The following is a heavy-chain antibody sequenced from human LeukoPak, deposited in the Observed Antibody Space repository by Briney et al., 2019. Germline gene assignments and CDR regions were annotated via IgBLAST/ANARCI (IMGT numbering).Heavy chain of an antibody. D-gene: IGHD5-12*01. CDR2: IGGSNGIT. CDR3: ARNENSGWGYFGY. J-gene: IGHJ4*02. CDR1: GFTFSTYA. V-gene: IGHV3-23*01. Sequence: PGGSLRLSCAASGFTFSTYAMSWVRQAPGKGLEWVSVIGGSNGITFYVGSVKGRFTISRDNSKDTLYLQMNSLRAEDTAVYYCARNENSGWGYFGYWGQGTLVTVSS.